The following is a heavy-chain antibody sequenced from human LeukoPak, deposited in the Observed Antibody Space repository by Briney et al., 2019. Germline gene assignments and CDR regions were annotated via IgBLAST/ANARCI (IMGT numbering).Heavy chain of an antibody. CDR3: ARSGYYYDLHI. CDR1: GGSISSYY. V-gene: IGHV4-4*07. J-gene: IGHJ3*02. CDR2: IHTSGST. Sequence: PSETLSLTCTFSGGSISSYYWSWIRQPAGKGLEWIGRIHTSGSTNYNPSLKSRVTISVDTSKNQFSLKLSSVTAADTAVYYCARSGYYYDLHIWGQGTMVTISS. D-gene: IGHD3-22*01.